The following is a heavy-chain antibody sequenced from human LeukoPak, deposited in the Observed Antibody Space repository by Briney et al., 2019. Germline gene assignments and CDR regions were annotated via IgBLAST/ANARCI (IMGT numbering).Heavy chain of an antibody. Sequence: SETLSLTCAVYGGFFSGYYWRWIRQAPGKGLEWIEEINHSGSTNYNPSLKRRVTISVDTSKNQFSLKLSSVTAADTAMYYCARVKDPGGYYYYYYMDVWGKGTTVTVSS. CDR1: GGFFSGYY. CDR3: ARVKDPGGYYYYYYMDV. V-gene: IGHV4-34*01. D-gene: IGHD3-16*01. CDR2: INHSGST. J-gene: IGHJ6*03.